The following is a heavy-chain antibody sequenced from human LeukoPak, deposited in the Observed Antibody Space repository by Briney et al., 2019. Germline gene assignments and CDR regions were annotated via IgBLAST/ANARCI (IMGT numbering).Heavy chain of an antibody. V-gene: IGHV4-61*01. D-gene: IGHD3-22*01. J-gene: IGHJ4*02. Sequence: SETLSLTCTVSGGSISSGSYYWSWIRQPPGKGLEWIGYIYYSGSTNYNPSLKSRVTISVDTSKNQFSLKLSSVTAADTAVYYCARGDYDSSGYPYFDYWGQGTLVTVSS. CDR3: ARGDYDSSGYPYFDY. CDR2: IYYSGST. CDR1: GGSISSGSYY.